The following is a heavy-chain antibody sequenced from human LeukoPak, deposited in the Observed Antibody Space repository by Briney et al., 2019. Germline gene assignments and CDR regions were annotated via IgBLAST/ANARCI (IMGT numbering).Heavy chain of an antibody. J-gene: IGHJ6*03. CDR2: IKQDGSEK. Sequence: GGSLRLSCAASGFTFSSYWMSWVRQAPGKGLEWVANIKQDGSEKYYVDSVKGRFTISRDNAKNSLYLQMNSLRAEDTTVYYCARLDDFWSGYWGNYYYYMDVWGKGTTVTVSS. CDR1: GFTFSSYW. D-gene: IGHD3-3*01. V-gene: IGHV3-7*01. CDR3: ARLDDFWSGYWGNYYYYMDV.